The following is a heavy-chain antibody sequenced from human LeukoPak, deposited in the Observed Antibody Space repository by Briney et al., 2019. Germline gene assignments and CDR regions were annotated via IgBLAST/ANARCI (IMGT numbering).Heavy chain of an antibody. J-gene: IGHJ4*02. CDR1: GFTFSSYA. V-gene: IGHV3-23*01. Sequence: PGGSLRLSCAATGFTFSSYAMSWVRQAPGKGLEWVSAISGSGGSTYYADSVKGRFTISRDNSKNTLYLQMNSLRAEDTAVYYCAKISRYSSSWYDYWGQGTLVTVSS. CDR3: AKISRYSSSWYDY. CDR2: ISGSGGST. D-gene: IGHD6-13*01.